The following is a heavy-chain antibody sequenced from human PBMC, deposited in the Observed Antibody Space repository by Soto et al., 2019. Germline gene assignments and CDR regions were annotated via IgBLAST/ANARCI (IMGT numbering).Heavy chain of an antibody. D-gene: IGHD2-21*01. CDR2: IFYSGIT. CDR1: DDTITTTRSY. CDR3: PSQPTRGDTDFWFSP. V-gene: IGHV4-39*01. J-gene: IGHJ5*02. Sequence: PSGSLYLPFHLADDTITTTRSYGSWIRQPPGKGLEWLANIFYSGITYYNPSLASRVTVSVDTSKSEFSLKLRSVTAAVTAVYYWPSQPTRGDTDFWFSPWGRGILFTFSS.